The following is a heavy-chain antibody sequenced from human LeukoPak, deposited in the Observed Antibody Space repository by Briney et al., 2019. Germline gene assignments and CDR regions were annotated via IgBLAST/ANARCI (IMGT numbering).Heavy chain of an antibody. V-gene: IGHV3-23*01. D-gene: IGHD3-3*01. J-gene: IGHJ4*02. Sequence: GGSLRLSCAASGFTFSNFAMSWVRQAPGKGLEWVSSMSVSAESTFYADSVKGRFTISRDNSKSTLYLQMNSLKTEDTAVYYCTGLRFLEWLSESDYWGQGTLVTVSS. CDR2: MSVSAEST. CDR1: GFTFSNFA. CDR3: TGLRFLEWLSESDY.